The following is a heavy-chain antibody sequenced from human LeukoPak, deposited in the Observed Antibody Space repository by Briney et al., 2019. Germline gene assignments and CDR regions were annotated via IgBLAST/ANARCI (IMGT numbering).Heavy chain of an antibody. CDR3: ARPRTDVVAAYFDY. CDR1: GYIFTKYW. CDR2: IYPGDSDT. D-gene: IGHD2-15*01. Sequence: GESLKISCKASGYIFTKYWIGWVRQMPGKGLECMGVIYPGDSDTRYSPSFQGQVTISADRSTSTAYLQWRSLKASDTAMYYCARPRTDVVAAYFDYWGQGILVTVSS. V-gene: IGHV5-51*01. J-gene: IGHJ4*02.